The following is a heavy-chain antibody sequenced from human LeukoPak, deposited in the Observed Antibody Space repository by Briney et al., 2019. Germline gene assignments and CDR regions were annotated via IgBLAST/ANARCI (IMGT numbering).Heavy chain of an antibody. Sequence: ASVKVSCKASGYTFTGYYMHWVRRAPGQGLEWMGRINPNSGGTNYAQKFQGRVTMTRDTSISTAYMELSRLRSDDTAVYYCARDHNPYIPIDKFDTYNWFDPWGQGTLVTVSS. V-gene: IGHV1-2*06. D-gene: IGHD3-9*01. CDR2: INPNSGGT. CDR3: ARDHNPYIPIDKFDTYNWFDP. CDR1: GYTFTGYY. J-gene: IGHJ5*02.